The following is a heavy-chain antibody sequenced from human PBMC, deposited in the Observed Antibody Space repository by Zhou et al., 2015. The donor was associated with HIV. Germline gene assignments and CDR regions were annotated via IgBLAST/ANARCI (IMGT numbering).Heavy chain of an antibody. CDR1: GYTFSSYG. Sequence: QVQLVQSGAEVKKPGASVKVSCKASGYTFSSYGISWVRQAPGQGLEWMGWISAHNGNTNYAQKLQGRVTMTTDTSTSTAYMELRSLRSDDTAVYYCARERVVRGIITYYYGMDVWGQGTTVTVSS. V-gene: IGHV1-18*01. J-gene: IGHJ6*02. CDR3: ARERVVRGIITYYYGMDV. D-gene: IGHD3-10*01. CDR2: ISAHNGNT.